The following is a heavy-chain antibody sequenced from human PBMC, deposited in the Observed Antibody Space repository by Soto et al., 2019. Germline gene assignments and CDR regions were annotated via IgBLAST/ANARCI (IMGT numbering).Heavy chain of an antibody. CDR2: ISSSGSTI. J-gene: IGHJ6*02. V-gene: IGHV3-11*01. D-gene: IGHD6-13*01. Sequence: GESLKISCAASGFTFSDYYMSWIRQAPGKGLEWVSYISSSGSTIYYADSVKGRFTISRDNSKNTLYLQMNSLRAEDTAVYYCAKDPRAAAGTRQPYYGMDVWGQGTTVTVSS. CDR1: GFTFSDYY. CDR3: AKDPRAAAGTRQPYYGMDV.